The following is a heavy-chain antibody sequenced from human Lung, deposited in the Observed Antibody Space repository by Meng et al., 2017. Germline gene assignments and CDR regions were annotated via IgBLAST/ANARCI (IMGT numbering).Heavy chain of an antibody. CDR1: GYSFTTYA. Sequence: QAQLVQSGSEVKKPGASVRISCKASGYSFTTYALNWVRQAPGQGLEWLGWMNTKTGIPKYAEGTTGRFEFSLDTSVSTAYLEIDHLQSEDTAMYYCATGYCIDDVCRFDPWGQGTLVTVSS. CDR3: ATGYCIDDVCRFDP. CDR2: MNTKTGIP. D-gene: IGHD2-2*03. J-gene: IGHJ5*02. V-gene: IGHV7-4-1*01.